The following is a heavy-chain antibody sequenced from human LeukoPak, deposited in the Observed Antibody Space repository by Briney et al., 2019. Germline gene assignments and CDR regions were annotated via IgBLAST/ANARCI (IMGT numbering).Heavy chain of an antibody. CDR3: VRLHYNYYFDY. V-gene: IGHV3-30*02. Sequence: AGGSLRLSCAASRFTLGSYGMHWVRQAPGKGLEWVAFIRYDGSNKYYVDSVKGRFTISRDNSKNTLYLQMNSLKTEDTAVYYCVRLHYNYYFDYWGQGTLVTVSS. CDR2: IRYDGSNK. D-gene: IGHD5-24*01. CDR1: RFTLGSYG. J-gene: IGHJ4*02.